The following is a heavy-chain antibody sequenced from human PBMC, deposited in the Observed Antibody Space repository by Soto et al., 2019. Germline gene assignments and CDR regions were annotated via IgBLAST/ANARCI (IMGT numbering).Heavy chain of an antibody. D-gene: IGHD1-1*01. CDR2: ISHSGGTT. CDR1: GFTFNNYA. J-gene: IGHJ4*02. CDR3: AKGRGQNWNFDY. V-gene: IGHV3-23*01. Sequence: EVQLLESGGGSVQPGGSLRLSYAASGFTFNNYAMHWVRRPPGKGPEWVSSISHSGGTTYYADSVKGRFSISRDSLAGTLYLPMTSLRAEDTALYYCAKGRGQNWNFDYWGQGTLVTVSP.